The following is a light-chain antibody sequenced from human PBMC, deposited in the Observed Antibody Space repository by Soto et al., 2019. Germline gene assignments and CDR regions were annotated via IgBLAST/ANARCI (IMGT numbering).Light chain of an antibody. V-gene: IGLV1-40*01. J-gene: IGLJ3*02. CDR1: SSNIGAGYG. CDR3: ESYDSTLSGSR. Sequence: QSLLTQPPSVSGAPGQRVTISCTGSSSNIGAGYGVNWYQQLPGTAPKLLIYGNTNRPSGVPDRISGSKSGTSASLAITGLQAEDEADYYCESYDSTLSGSRFGGGTKLTVL. CDR2: GNT.